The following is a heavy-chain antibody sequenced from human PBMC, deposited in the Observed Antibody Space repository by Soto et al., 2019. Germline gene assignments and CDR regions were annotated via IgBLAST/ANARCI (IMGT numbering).Heavy chain of an antibody. Sequence: QVQLVESGGGVVQPERSLRLSCAASGFNFRHYGMHWVRQAPGKGLEWVAVISFDGNKKLHADSVKGRFTVSRDKSRDTLYLQTTSLRLDVTAVYFCETSLNTGSPSTLDYWGQGVLVTVSS. D-gene: IGHD6-6*01. J-gene: IGHJ4*02. CDR2: ISFDGNKK. CDR1: GFNFRHYG. V-gene: IGHV3-30*03. CDR3: ETSLNTGSPSTLDY.